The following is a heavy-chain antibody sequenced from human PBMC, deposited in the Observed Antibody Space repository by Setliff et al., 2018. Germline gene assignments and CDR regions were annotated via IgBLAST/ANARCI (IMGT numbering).Heavy chain of an antibody. J-gene: IGHJ5*02. V-gene: IGHV1-2*02. CDR3: ARDHDEEPVADEGEGRFDP. CDR2: INPNSGDT. CDR1: GYTFGAHY. D-gene: IGHD6-19*01. Sequence: ASVKVSCKASGYTFGAHYIHWVRQAPGQGFEWMGWINPNSGDTNYAQNFQGRVTMTRDTSINTVYMDLSGLTSDDTAIYYCARDHDEEPVADEGEGRFDPWGQGTLVTVSS.